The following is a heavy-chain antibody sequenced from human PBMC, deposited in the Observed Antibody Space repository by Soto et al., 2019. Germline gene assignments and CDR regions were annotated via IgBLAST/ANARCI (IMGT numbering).Heavy chain of an antibody. Sequence: QVQLVQSGAEVKKPGASVKVSCKASGYTFTSYGISWVRQAPGQGLEWMGWISAYNGNTNYAQKLQGRATMTTDTSTSTAYMELRSLRSDDTAVYYCARPLLTMVRGVSPLDYWGQGTLVTVSS. CDR1: GYTFTSYG. CDR3: ARPLLTMVRGVSPLDY. D-gene: IGHD3-10*01. V-gene: IGHV1-18*04. J-gene: IGHJ4*02. CDR2: ISAYNGNT.